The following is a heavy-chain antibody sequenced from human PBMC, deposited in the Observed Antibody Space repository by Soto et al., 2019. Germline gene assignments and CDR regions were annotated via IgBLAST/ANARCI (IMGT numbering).Heavy chain of an antibody. CDR3: AREYYGLLTGYYTDY. D-gene: IGHD3-9*01. J-gene: IGHJ4*02. Sequence: EVQLVESGGDLVQRGGSLRLSCAASGFPFSSYWMHWVRHTPGKGLDWVARISGDGVTTYYADSVTGRFTVSRDNSKKTLSLQISGLRAEDTAVYYCAREYYGLLTGYYTDYWGQGTLVSVSS. CDR1: GFPFSSYW. CDR2: ISGDGVTT. V-gene: IGHV3-74*01.